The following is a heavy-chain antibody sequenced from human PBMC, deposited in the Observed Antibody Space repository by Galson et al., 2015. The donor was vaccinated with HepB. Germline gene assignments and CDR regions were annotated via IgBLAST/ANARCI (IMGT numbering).Heavy chain of an antibody. CDR3: ARNSHYDILTGDLDY. CDR1: GFTFSSYA. J-gene: IGHJ4*02. V-gene: IGHV3-30*04. Sequence: SLRLSCAASGFTFSSYAMHWVRQAPGKGLEWVAVISYDGSNKYYADSVKGRFTISRDNSKNTLYLQMNSLRAEDTAVYYCARNSHYDILTGDLDYWGQGILVTVSS. CDR2: ISYDGSNK. D-gene: IGHD3-9*01.